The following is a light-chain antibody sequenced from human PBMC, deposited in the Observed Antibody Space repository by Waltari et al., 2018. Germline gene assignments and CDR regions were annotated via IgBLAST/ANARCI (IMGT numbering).Light chain of an antibody. Sequence: QSALTQPASVSGSPGQSITISCTGTSSAVGTYNYVSWYQQHPGKAPKLMIYDVNKRPSGVSDRFSGSKSDNTASLTISGLQADDEANYYCNSYTSSTTWVFGGGTKLTVL. J-gene: IGLJ3*02. CDR2: DVN. CDR3: NSYTSSTTWV. V-gene: IGLV2-14*01. CDR1: SSAVGTYNY.